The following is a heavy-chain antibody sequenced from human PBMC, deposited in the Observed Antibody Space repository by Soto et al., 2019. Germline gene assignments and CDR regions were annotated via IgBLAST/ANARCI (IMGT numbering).Heavy chain of an antibody. CDR3: ARDPSIAARFYYYYGMDV. J-gene: IGHJ6*02. V-gene: IGHV1-2*02. D-gene: IGHD6-6*01. CDR2: INPNSGGT. CDR1: GYTFTGYY. Sequence: ASVKVSCTASGYTFTGYYMHWVRQAPGQGLEWMGWINPNSGGTNYAQKFQGRVTMTRDTSISTAYMELSRLRSDDTAVYYCARDPSIAARFYYYYGMDVWGQGTTVTVSS.